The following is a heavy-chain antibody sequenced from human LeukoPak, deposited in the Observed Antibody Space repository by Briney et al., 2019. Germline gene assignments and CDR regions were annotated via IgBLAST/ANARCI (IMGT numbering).Heavy chain of an antibody. J-gene: IGHJ3*02. CDR3: ARKGTGTDALDI. CDR1: GFTFRNYA. V-gene: IGHV3-23*01. D-gene: IGHD1-1*01. CDR2: ISGSGDNT. Sequence: GGSLRLSCAASGFTFRNYAMSWVRQAPGKGLEWVSAISGSGDNTDYADSVKGRFTISRDDSKNALYLQMNSLRAEDTAVYYCARKGTGTDALDIWGQGTLVTVSS.